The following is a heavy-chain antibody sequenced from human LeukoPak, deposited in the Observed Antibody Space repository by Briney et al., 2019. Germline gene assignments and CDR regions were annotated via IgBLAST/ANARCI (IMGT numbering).Heavy chain of an antibody. Sequence: PGGSLRLSCAASGFTFSSYAMSWVRQAPGKGLEWVSAISGSGGSTYYADSVKGRFTISRDNSKNTLYLQMNSLRAENTAVYYCAKGILGYCSGGSCRTPSDYWGQGTLATVSS. CDR2: ISGSGGST. D-gene: IGHD2-15*01. CDR3: AKGILGYCSGGSCRTPSDY. J-gene: IGHJ4*02. V-gene: IGHV3-23*01. CDR1: GFTFSSYA.